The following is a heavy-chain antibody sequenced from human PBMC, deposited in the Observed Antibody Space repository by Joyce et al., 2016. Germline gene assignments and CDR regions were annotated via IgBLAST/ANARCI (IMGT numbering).Heavy chain of an antibody. D-gene: IGHD6-25*01. Sequence: SNYGVHWVRQAPGKGLEWVAVMSYYGIYKDYADSVKGRFTISRDNSKNTVFLEMNSLRAEDTAVYYCAKILTATYSSGWFLDYWGQGTLVTVSS. CDR2: MSYYGIYK. J-gene: IGHJ4*02. CDR3: AKILTATYSSGWFLDY. V-gene: IGHV3-30*18. CDR1: SNYG.